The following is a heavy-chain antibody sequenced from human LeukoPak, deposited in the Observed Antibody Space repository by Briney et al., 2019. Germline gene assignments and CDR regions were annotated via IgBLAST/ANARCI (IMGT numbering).Heavy chain of an antibody. CDR1: GYTFTSYG. J-gene: IGHJ6*03. Sequence: ASVKVSCKASGYTFTSYGISWVRQAPGQGLEWMGWISAYNGNTNYAQKLQGRVTMTTDTSTSTAYMELRSLRSDDTAVYYCARKRSFGVQPGYYYYYMDVWGKGTTVTVSS. D-gene: IGHD3-3*01. CDR2: ISAYNGNT. CDR3: ARKRSFGVQPGYYYYYMDV. V-gene: IGHV1-18*01.